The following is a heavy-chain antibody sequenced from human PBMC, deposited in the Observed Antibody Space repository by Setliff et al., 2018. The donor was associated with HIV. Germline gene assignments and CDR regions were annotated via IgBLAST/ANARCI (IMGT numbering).Heavy chain of an antibody. CDR1: GYTFASYG. J-gene: IGHJ3*02. D-gene: IGHD3-22*01. CDR2: ISAYDGNT. CDR3: ARDLDSSGYGDAFDI. Sequence: ASVKVSCKASGYTFASYGISWVRQAPGQGLEWMGWISAYDGNTNYAQKLQGRVTMTTDTSTSTAYMELRSLRSDDTAVYYCARDLDSSGYGDAFDIWGQGTMVTVSS. V-gene: IGHV1-18*01.